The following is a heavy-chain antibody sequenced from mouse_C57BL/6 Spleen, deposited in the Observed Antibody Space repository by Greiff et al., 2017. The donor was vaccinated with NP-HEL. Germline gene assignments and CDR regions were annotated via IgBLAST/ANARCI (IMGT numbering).Heavy chain of an antibody. CDR3: ARRYYGYWYFDV. D-gene: IGHD1-1*01. CDR2: ISNGGGCS. J-gene: IGHJ1*03. Sequence: EVKLVESGGGLVQPGGSLKLSCAASGFTFSDYYMYWVRQTPETRLEWVAYISNGGGCSYYPDTVKGRFTISRDNTKNTLYQQMSSLKSEDADMYYCARRYYGYWYFDVWGTGTTVTVSS. CDR1: GFTFSDYY. V-gene: IGHV5-12*01.